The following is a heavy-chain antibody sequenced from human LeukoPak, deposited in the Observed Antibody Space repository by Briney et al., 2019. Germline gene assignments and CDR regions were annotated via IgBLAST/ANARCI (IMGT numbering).Heavy chain of an antibody. CDR3: ARAYSGWYWYFDY. CDR2: INPNSGGT. D-gene: IGHD6-19*01. V-gene: IGHV1-2*02. CDR1: GYTFTGYY. Sequence: ASVKVSCKASGYTFTGYYMHWVRQAPGQGLEWMGWINPNSGGTNYAQKFQGRVTMTRDTSISTAYMELSRLRSDDTAVYYCARAYSGWYWYFDYWGQGTLVTVSS. J-gene: IGHJ4*02.